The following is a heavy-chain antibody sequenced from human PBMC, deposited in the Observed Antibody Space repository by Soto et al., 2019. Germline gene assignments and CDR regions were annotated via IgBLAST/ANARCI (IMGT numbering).Heavy chain of an antibody. D-gene: IGHD3-22*01. CDR2: IYYSGST. Sequence: SETLSLTCTVSGGSISSGGYYWSWIRQHPGKGLEWIGYIYYSGSTYYNPSLKSRVTISVDTSKNQFSLKLSSVTAADTAVYYCARGNYYYDSSGYFWFDPWGQGTLVTVSS. J-gene: IGHJ5*02. V-gene: IGHV4-31*03. CDR1: GGSISSGGYY. CDR3: ARGNYYYDSSGYFWFDP.